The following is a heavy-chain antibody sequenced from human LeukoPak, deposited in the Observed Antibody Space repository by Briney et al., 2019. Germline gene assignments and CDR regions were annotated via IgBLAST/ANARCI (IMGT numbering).Heavy chain of an antibody. CDR2: IDYSGST. CDR3: ARGRVPGDF. D-gene: IGHD7-27*01. V-gene: IGHV4-59*11. CDR1: GGSISSHY. Sequence: SETLSLTCTVAGGSISSHYWSWIRQPPGKGLEWIGYIDYSGSTNSNPSLKSRVTISVDTSKNQFSLKLSSVTAADTAVYYCARGRVPGDFWGQGTLVTVSS. J-gene: IGHJ4*02.